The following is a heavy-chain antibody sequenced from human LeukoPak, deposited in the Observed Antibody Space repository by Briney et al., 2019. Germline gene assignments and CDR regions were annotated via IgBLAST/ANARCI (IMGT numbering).Heavy chain of an antibody. V-gene: IGHV3-7*01. CDR2: IKPDGSEK. D-gene: IGHD4-17*01. CDR1: GFIFSNYW. CDR3: ARSIMYGDHGEDI. J-gene: IGHJ3*02. Sequence: GGSLRLSCAASGFIFSNYWMNWVRQAPGKGLEWVANIKPDGSEKYYVDSVKGRFTISRDNAKNTLYLQMDSLRAEDAAIYYCARSIMYGDHGEDIWGQGTVVAVSS.